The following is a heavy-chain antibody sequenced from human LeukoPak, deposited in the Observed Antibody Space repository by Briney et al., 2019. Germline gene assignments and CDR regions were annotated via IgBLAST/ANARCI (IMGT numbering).Heavy chain of an antibody. V-gene: IGHV3-64*01. CDR1: GFTFSTYP. CDR2: INNNGDRT. J-gene: IGHJ4*02. D-gene: IGHD1-26*01. Sequence: PGGSLRLSCAASGFTFSTYPMYWVRQAPGRGPEYVSGINNNGDRTYYAKSVKGRFTISRDNSKNTLYLQVGSLRAEDMAVYYCARGGLVGPTPYLDSWCQGTLVTVSS. CDR3: ARGGLVGPTPYLDS.